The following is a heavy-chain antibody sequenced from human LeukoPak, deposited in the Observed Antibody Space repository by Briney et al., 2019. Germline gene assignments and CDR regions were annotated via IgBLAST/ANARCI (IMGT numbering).Heavy chain of an antibody. CDR2: ITSRGTDT. Sequence: GGSLRLSCAASGFSFSSYAMHWVRQAPGKGLEYVSGITSRGTDTSYANSVKGRFTISRDNSKNTLYLQMGSLRVEDMAVYYCARGRGTTVTASMDVWGQGTAVTVSS. V-gene: IGHV3-64*01. J-gene: IGHJ6*02. CDR3: ARGRGTTVTASMDV. CDR1: GFSFSSYA. D-gene: IGHD4-17*01.